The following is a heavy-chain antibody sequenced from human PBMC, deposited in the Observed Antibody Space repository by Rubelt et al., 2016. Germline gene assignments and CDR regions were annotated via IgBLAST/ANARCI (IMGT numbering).Heavy chain of an antibody. CDR2: MRKDGNEK. J-gene: IGHJ5*02. CDR1: GFSFSSYW. V-gene: IGHV3-7*01. Sequence: EVQLVESGGGLVQPGGSLRLACAASGFSFSSYWMSWVRQAPGKGLEWVANMRKDGNEKYFANSVKGRFTISRDNAKDLLYLQMNSLRAEDTAVYYCARDRTPVTAGWFDPWGQGTLVTVSS. D-gene: IGHD4-17*01. CDR3: ARDRTPVTAGWFDP.